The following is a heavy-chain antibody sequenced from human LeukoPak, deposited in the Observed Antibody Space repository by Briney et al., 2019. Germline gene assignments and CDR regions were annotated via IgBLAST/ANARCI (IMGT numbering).Heavy chain of an antibody. D-gene: IGHD2-15*01. CDR3: ARHGDYCSGGSCYDYFDY. J-gene: IGHJ4*02. V-gene: IGHV5-51*01. CDR1: GYHFTSYW. Sequence: GESLEISCKGSGYHFTSYWIGWGRPVPGKGLEWMGIIYPGDSDTRYSPSFQGQVTISADKSISTAYLQWSSLKASDTAMYYCARHGDYCSGGSCYDYFDYWGQGTLVTVSS. CDR2: IYPGDSDT.